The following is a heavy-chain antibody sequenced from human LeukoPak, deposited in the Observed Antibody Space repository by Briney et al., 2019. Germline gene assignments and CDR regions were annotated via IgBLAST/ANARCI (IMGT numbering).Heavy chain of an antibody. J-gene: IGHJ4*02. D-gene: IGHD4-11*01. V-gene: IGHV4-4*02. Sequence: PSGTLSFTCAVSGGSISSNNWWGWVRQPPGKGLEWIGEIYHSGSPNYNPSLKSRVTISVDKSRNHFSLNLSSVTAADTAVYYCARDRVRGNSNPFFDYWGQGTLVTVSS. CDR2: IYHSGSP. CDR3: ARDRVRGNSNPFFDY. CDR1: GGSISSNNW.